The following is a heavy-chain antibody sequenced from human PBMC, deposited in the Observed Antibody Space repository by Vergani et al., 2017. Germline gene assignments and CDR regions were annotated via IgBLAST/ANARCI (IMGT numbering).Heavy chain of an antibody. D-gene: IGHD4-17*01. CDR3: ARDLWIYGDYGQHWFDP. V-gene: IGHV4-4*02. CDR1: GGSISSSNW. J-gene: IGHJ5*02. CDR2: IYHSGST. Sequence: QVQLQESGPGLVKPSGTLSLTCAVSGGSISSSNWWSWVRQPPGKGLEWIGYIYHSGSTYYNPSLKSRVTISVDRSKNQFSLKLSSVTAADTAVYYCARDLWIYGDYGQHWFDPWGQGTLVTVSS.